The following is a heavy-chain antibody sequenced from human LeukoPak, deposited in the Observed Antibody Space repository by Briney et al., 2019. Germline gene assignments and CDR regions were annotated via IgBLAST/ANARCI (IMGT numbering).Heavy chain of an antibody. CDR2: IFTSGSA. D-gene: IGHD3-10*01. Sequence: SETLSLTCTVSGGSITSDYWTWTRQPAGKGLEWIGRIFTSGSATYNPSLKSRLTISVDTSKNQFSLKLSSVTAADTAVYYCARRGGSGRSFDYWGQGTLVTVSS. CDR3: ARRGGSGRSFDY. CDR1: GGSITSDY. V-gene: IGHV4-4*07. J-gene: IGHJ4*02.